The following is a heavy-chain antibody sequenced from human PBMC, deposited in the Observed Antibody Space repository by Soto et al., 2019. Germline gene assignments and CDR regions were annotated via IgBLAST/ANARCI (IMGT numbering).Heavy chain of an antibody. CDR2: IYYSGST. CDR3: ARDPPPPDSSSWSLNDWFDP. D-gene: IGHD6-13*01. Sequence: PSETLSLTCTVSGGSVSSGSYYWSWIRQPPGKGLEWIGYIYYSGSTNYNPSLKSRVTISVDTSKNQFSLKLSSVTAADTAVYYCARDPPPPDSSSWSLNDWFDPWAQGTLVTVSS. V-gene: IGHV4-61*01. CDR1: GGSVSSGSYY. J-gene: IGHJ5*02.